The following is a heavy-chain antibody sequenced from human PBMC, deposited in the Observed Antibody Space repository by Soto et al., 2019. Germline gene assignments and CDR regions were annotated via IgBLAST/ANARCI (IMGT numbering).Heavy chain of an antibody. CDR3: ARHVSGSSWSSYYYGMDV. J-gene: IGHJ6*02. D-gene: IGHD6-13*01. Sequence: PAETLSLTCTVSGGSIISSSYYWFGIRQPPGRGLELIGSIYYSGSTYYNPSLKSRVTISVDTSKNQFSLKLSSVTAADTAVYYCARHVSGSSWSSYYYGMDVWGQGTTVTVSS. CDR2: IYYSGST. CDR1: GGSIISSSYY. V-gene: IGHV4-39*01.